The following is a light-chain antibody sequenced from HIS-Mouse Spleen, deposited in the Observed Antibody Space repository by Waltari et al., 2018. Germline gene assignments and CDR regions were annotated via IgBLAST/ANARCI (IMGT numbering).Light chain of an antibody. Sequence: SYELTQPPSVSVSPGQTARITCSGDALPKKYAYWYQQKSGQAPVLVINEDSKRPSGIPGRSSGCSSGTMATWTISGARVEDAADYYCYSTDSSGNWVFGGGTKLTVL. V-gene: IGLV3-10*01. CDR2: EDS. CDR1: ALPKKY. J-gene: IGLJ3*02. CDR3: YSTDSSGNWV.